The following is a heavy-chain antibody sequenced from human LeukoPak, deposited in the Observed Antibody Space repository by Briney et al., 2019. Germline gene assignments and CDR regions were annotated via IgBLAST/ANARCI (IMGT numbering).Heavy chain of an antibody. CDR1: GVSFSDYY. J-gene: IGHJ3*02. V-gene: IGHV4-34*01. D-gene: IGHD2/OR15-2a*01. CDR2: INHGGDT. CDR3: ASHKYPVQAFDI. Sequence: SETLSLTCAVSGVSFSDYYWSWIRQPPGKGLEWIGEINHGGDTNYNSSLQSRVTLSVDTSRKQFSLILSSVTAADTAIYYCASHKYPVQAFDIWGQGTMVTVSS.